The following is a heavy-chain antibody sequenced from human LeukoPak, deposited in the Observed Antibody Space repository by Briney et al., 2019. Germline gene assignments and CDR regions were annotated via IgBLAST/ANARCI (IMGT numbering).Heavy chain of an antibody. CDR3: SREALVLTPRRYYFDY. V-gene: IGHV3-30-3*01. D-gene: IGHD2-15*01. CDR1: GFTVSSNY. Sequence: GGSLRLSCAASGFTVSSNYMSWVRQAPGKGLEWVAVISYDGSNKYYADSVKGRFTISRDNSKNTLYLQMNSLRAEDTAVYYCSREALVLTPRRYYFDYWGQGTLVTVSS. J-gene: IGHJ4*02. CDR2: ISYDGSNK.